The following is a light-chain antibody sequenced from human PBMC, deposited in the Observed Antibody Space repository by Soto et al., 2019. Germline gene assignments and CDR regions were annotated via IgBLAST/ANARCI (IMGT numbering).Light chain of an antibody. Sequence: QSALAQPASVSGSPGQSITISCSGTTSDVGGYEYVSWYQQHPGKAPKLMIYEVTTRPSGVSNRFSGSKSGTTASLTISGLQAEDEADYYCISYTRSSPYVFGSGTKVAVL. V-gene: IGLV2-14*01. J-gene: IGLJ1*01. CDR1: TSDVGGYEY. CDR3: ISYTRSSPYV. CDR2: EVT.